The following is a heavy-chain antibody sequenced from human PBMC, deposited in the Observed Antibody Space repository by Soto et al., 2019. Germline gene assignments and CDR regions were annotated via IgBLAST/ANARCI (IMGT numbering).Heavy chain of an antibody. CDR2: ISAYNGNT. Sequence: ASVKVSCKPSGYTFTSYCMSWVRQAPGQGLEWMGWISAYNGNTNYAQKLQGRVTMTTDTSTSTAYMELRSLRSDDTAVYYCASGITGTGYGMDVWGQGTTVTVSS. CDR3: ASGITGTGYGMDV. V-gene: IGHV1-18*01. CDR1: GYTFTSYC. D-gene: IGHD1-20*01. J-gene: IGHJ6*02.